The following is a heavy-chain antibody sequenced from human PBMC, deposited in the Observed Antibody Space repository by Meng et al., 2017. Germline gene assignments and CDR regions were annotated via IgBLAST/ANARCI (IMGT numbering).Heavy chain of an antibody. Sequence: QWQLQESGPGLVKPSETLSLTCTVSGGSISSYYWSWIRQPPGKGLEWIGYIYYSGSTNYNPSLKSRVTISVDTSKNQFSLKLSSVTAADTAVYYCARARQKGVGAIDYWGQGTLVTVSS. D-gene: IGHD1-26*01. CDR2: IYYSGST. CDR1: GGSISSYY. J-gene: IGHJ4*02. V-gene: IGHV4-59*01. CDR3: ARARQKGVGAIDY.